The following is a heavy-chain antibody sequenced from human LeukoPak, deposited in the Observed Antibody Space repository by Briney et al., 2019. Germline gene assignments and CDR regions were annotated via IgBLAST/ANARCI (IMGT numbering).Heavy chain of an antibody. D-gene: IGHD6-13*01. CDR1: GGSISSYY. CDR2: ISYSGST. V-gene: IGHV4-59*12. CDR3: ARDYGGGWYQIDY. Sequence: PSETLSLTCTVCGGSISSYYWSWIRQPPRKGLEWIGYISYSGSTNYNPSLKSRLTISLDTSKGQFSLNLNSVTVADTALYYCARDYGGGWYQIDYWGQGTLVTVSS. J-gene: IGHJ4*02.